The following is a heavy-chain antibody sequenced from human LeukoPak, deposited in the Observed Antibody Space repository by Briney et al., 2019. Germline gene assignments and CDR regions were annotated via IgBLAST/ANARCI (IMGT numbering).Heavy chain of an antibody. D-gene: IGHD1-1*01. J-gene: IGHJ4*02. CDR1: GFTFDDYA. V-gene: IGHV3-9*01. Sequence: PGGSLRPSCAASGFTFDDYAMHWVRQAPGKGLEWVSGISWNSGSIRYADSVKGRFIISRENAKNSLYLQMNSLRAEDTALYYCAKDRMDTPRSSGTIFDYWGQGTLVTVSS. CDR3: AKDRMDTPRSSGTIFDY. CDR2: ISWNSGSI.